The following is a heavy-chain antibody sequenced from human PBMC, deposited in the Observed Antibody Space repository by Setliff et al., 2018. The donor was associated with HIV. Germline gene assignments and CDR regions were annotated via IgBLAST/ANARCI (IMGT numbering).Heavy chain of an antibody. CDR1: GGSISSSSYY. D-gene: IGHD5-18*01. J-gene: IGHJ4*02. Sequence: PSENLSLTCIVTGGSISSSSYYWGWIRQPPGKGLEWIGSIFYSGSTYYNASLKSRVTISVDTSKNQFSLKLSSVTAADTAVYYCARTYYGYSYGTYYFDYWGQGTLVTVSS. CDR3: ARTYYGYSYGTYYFDY. V-gene: IGHV4-39*01. CDR2: IFYSGST.